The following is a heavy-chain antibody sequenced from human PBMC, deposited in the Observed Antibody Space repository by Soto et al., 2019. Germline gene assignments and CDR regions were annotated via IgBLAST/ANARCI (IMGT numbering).Heavy chain of an antibody. D-gene: IGHD6-19*01. CDR1: GSTFSSYG. V-gene: IGHV3-33*01. J-gene: IGHJ4*02. Sequence: GGSLRLSCAASGSTFSSYGIHWVRQAPGKGLEWVAVIWYDGSNKYYTDSVKGRFTISRDNSKNTVFLQMNSLRAEDTAVYYCARDRDSSGWTPTAYWGQGTLVTVSS. CDR2: IWYDGSNK. CDR3: ARDRDSSGWTPTAY.